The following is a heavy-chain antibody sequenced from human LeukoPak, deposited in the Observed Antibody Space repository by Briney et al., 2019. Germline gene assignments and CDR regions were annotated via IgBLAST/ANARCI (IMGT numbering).Heavy chain of an antibody. J-gene: IGHJ5*02. V-gene: IGHV3-23*01. CDR3: AKGSGSGWYGWFDP. CDR2: IDASGVNT. D-gene: IGHD6-19*01. CDR1: RFTFSGYA. Sequence: GGSLRLSCAASRFTFSGYAMYWVRQTPGKGLEWVSCIDASGVNTYYADSVKGRFTISRDNSRNTLYLQMNSLRAEDTAVYYCAKGSGSGWYGWFDPWGQGTLVTVSS.